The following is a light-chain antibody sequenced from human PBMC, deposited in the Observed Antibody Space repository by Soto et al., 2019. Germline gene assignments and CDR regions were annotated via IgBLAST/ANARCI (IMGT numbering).Light chain of an antibody. Sequence: EIVLTQSPDTLSLSTGDRATHSRRASHSVGHMFLTWFRREPGQAPRLLIFDAYRRATGIPDRFSGSGSGTNFALTISRLEPEDFALYYCHQYASSFGTFGQRTKVDIK. CDR2: DAY. CDR1: HSVGHMF. CDR3: HQYASSFGT. J-gene: IGKJ1*01. V-gene: IGKV3-20*01.